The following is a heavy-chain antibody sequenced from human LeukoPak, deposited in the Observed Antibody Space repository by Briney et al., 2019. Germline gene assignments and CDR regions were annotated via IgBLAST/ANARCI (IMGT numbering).Heavy chain of an antibody. CDR2: ISYDGSNK. CDR3: ASWGYYDSSGSSNYYFDY. J-gene: IGHJ4*02. Sequence: GGSLRLSCAASGFTFSSYGMHWVRQAPGKGLEWVAVISYDGSNKYYADSVKGRFTISRDNSKNTLYLQMNSLRAEDTAVYYCASWGYYDSSGSSNYYFDYWGQGTLVTVSS. D-gene: IGHD3-22*01. CDR1: GFTFSSYG. V-gene: IGHV3-30*03.